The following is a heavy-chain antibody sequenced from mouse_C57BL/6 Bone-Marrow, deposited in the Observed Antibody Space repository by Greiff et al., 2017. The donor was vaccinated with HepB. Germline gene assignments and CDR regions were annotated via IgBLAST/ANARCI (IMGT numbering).Heavy chain of an antibody. D-gene: IGHD1-1*01. CDR1: GYTFTSYW. J-gene: IGHJ2*01. Sequence: QVQLQQPGAELVKPGASVKLSCKASGYTFTSYWMHWVKQRPGQGLEWIGMVHPNSGSTNYNEKFKSKATLTVDKSSSTAYMRLSSLTSADSAVYFRARWVYDSSYYFRFWCQGTTLTVSS. CDR2: VHPNSGST. V-gene: IGHV1-64*01. CDR3: ARWVYDSSYYFRF.